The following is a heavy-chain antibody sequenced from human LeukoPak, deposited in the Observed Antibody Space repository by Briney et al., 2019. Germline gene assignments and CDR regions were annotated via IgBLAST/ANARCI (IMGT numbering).Heavy chain of an antibody. Sequence: ASVKVSCKASGYTFTGYYMHWVRQAPGQGLEWMGWINPNSGGTNYAQKFQGRVTMTRDTSTSTVYMELSSLRSEDTAVYYCARDMVVTAAFDYWGQGTLSPSPQ. CDR1: GYTFTGYY. CDR2: INPNSGGT. D-gene: IGHD2-21*02. CDR3: ARDMVVTAAFDY. J-gene: IGHJ4*02. V-gene: IGHV1-2*02.